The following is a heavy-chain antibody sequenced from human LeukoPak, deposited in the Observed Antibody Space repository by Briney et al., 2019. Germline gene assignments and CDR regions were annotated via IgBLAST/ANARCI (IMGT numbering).Heavy chain of an antibody. CDR1: GYTFTGYY. CDR2: INPNSGGT. D-gene: IGHD3-10*01. J-gene: IGHJ4*02. V-gene: IGHV1-2*06. Sequence: ASGKVSCKGSGYTFTGYYMHWVRQAPGQGQEWMGRINPNSGGTNYAQKFQGRVTMTRDTSISTAYMELSRLRSDATAVYSCARDRELWFGELLSSIIDYWGQGTLVTVSS. CDR3: ARDRELWFGELLSSIIDY.